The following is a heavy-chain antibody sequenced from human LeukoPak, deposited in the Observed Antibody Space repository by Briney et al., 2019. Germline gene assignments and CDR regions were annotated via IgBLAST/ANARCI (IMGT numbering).Heavy chain of an antibody. CDR1: GFTFSSYG. Sequence: GRSLRLSCAASGFTFSSYGMHWVLQAPGKGLEWVAVISYDGSNKYYADSVKGRFTISRDNSKNTLYLQMNSLRAEDTAVYYCAKTEETSGYTFDIWGQGTMVTVSS. D-gene: IGHD2-2*02. CDR3: AKTEETSGYTFDI. J-gene: IGHJ3*02. CDR2: ISYDGSNK. V-gene: IGHV3-30*18.